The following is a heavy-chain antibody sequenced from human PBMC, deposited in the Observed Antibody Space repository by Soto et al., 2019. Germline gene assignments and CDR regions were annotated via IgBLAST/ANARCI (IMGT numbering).Heavy chain of an antibody. V-gene: IGHV5-51*01. D-gene: IGHD2-15*01. CDR2: VYPRDSDT. J-gene: IGHJ4*02. CDR1: GYIFIDYW. CDR3: ARPPLTGYSIHFNS. Sequence: PGESLKISCKASGYIFIDYWIGWVRQMPGKGPEWMGIVYPRDSDTRYSPSFQGQVTISADRSTGTAFLQWRSLKASDTALYYCARPPLTGYSIHFNSWGQGTLVTVSS.